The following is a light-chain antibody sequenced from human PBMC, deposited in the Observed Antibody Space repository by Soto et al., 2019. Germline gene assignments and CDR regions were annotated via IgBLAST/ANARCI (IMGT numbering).Light chain of an antibody. V-gene: IGLV2-14*01. CDR3: NSYTSSSTWV. CDR1: SSDVGAYDY. Sequence: QSALTQPASVSGSPGQSITISCTGTSSDVGAYDYVSWYQLHPGKAPKLIIYGVTYRPSGVSDRFSGSKSGNTASLTISGLQAEDEADYYCNSYTSSSTWVFGGGTKLTVL. CDR2: GVT. J-gene: IGLJ3*02.